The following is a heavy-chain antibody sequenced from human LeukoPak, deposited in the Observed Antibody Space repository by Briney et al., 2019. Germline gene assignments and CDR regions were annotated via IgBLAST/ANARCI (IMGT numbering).Heavy chain of an antibody. J-gene: IGHJ3*02. CDR3: ATCFAGAETFDI. Sequence: GESLQISCKASGNGITTYWIGWVRQKPGKGREGMGLIFPVDSDTKYSPSFQGQVTISADKSISTAYLQWSSLKASDTAMYYCATCFAGAETFDIWGQGTMVTVSS. CDR2: IFPVDSDT. D-gene: IGHD3-16*01. CDR1: GNGITTYW. V-gene: IGHV5-51*01.